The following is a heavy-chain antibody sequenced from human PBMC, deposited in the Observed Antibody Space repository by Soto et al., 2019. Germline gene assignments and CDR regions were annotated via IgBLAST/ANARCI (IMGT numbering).Heavy chain of an antibody. CDR2: IDPSDSYT. CDR1: GYSFTSYW. D-gene: IGHD3-22*01. J-gene: IGHJ5*02. CDR3: ARFPYPYYYDSSGYYYGSWFDP. V-gene: IGHV5-10-1*01. Sequence: PGESLKISCNGSGYSFTSYWISWVRQMPGKGLEWMGRIDPSDSYTNYSPSFQGHVTISADKSISTAYLQWSSLKASDTAMYYCARFPYPYYYDSSGYYYGSWFDPWGQGTLVTVSS.